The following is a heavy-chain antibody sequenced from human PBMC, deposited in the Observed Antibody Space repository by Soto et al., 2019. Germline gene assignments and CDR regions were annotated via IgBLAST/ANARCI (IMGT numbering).Heavy chain of an antibody. CDR3: SRYYDGGYCSGGSCYSDAFDI. V-gene: IGHV4-34*01. J-gene: IGHJ3*02. D-gene: IGHD2-15*01. Sequence: PSETLSLTCAVYGGSFSGYYWSWIRQPPGKGLEWIGEINHSGSTNYNPSLKSRVTISVDTSKNQFSLKLSSVTAADTAVYYCSRYYDGGYCSGGSCYSDAFDIWGQGTMVTVSS. CDR1: GGSFSGYY. CDR2: INHSGST.